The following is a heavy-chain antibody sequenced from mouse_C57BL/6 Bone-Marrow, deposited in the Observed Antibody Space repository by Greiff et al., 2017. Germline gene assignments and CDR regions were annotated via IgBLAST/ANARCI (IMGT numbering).Heavy chain of an antibody. CDR3: AREDYYGSSYERYFDV. D-gene: IGHD1-1*01. CDR2: INPNYGTT. J-gene: IGHJ1*03. V-gene: IGHV1-39*01. CDR1: GYSFTDYN. Sequence: EVKLVESGPELVKPGASVKISCKASGYSFTDYNMNWVKQSNGKSLEWIGVINPNYGTTSYNQKFKGKATLTVDQSSSTAYMQLNSLTSEDSAVYYCAREDYYGSSYERYFDVWGTGTTVTVSS.